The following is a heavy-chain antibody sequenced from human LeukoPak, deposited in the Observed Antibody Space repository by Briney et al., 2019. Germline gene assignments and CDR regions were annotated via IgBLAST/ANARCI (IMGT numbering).Heavy chain of an antibody. V-gene: IGHV3-23*01. J-gene: IGHJ4*02. D-gene: IGHD4-11*01. Sequence: PGGSLRLSCAASGFTFSSYWMSWVRQAPGKRLEWVSAISGSGDSTYYEDSVKGRFTISGDNSKNTLYLQTNSLRVEDTAVYYCVKEDSDWGQGTLVTVSS. CDR3: VKEDSD. CDR1: GFTFSSYW. CDR2: ISGSGDST.